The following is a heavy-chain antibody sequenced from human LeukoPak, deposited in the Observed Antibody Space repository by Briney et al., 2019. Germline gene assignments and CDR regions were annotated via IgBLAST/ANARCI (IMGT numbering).Heavy chain of an antibody. J-gene: IGHJ6*03. Sequence: SETLSLTCAVYGGSFSGYYWSWIRQPPGKGLEWIGEINHSGSTNYNPSLKSRVTISVDTSKNQFSLKLSSVTAADTAVYYCARVRGYSGYGYYYYYYMDVWGKGTTVTVSS. V-gene: IGHV4-34*01. CDR3: ARVRGYSGYGYYYYYYMDV. D-gene: IGHD5-12*01. CDR1: GGSFSGYY. CDR2: INHSGST.